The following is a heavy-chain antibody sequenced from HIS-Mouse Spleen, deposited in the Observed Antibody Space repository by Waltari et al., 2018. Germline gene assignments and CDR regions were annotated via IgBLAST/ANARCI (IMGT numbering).Heavy chain of an antibody. J-gene: IGHJ4*02. D-gene: IGHD4-4*01. CDR1: GYTFTSYD. V-gene: IGHV1-8*01. Sequence: QVQLVQSGAEVKKPGASVKVSCKASGYTFTSYDINWVRQASGQGPEWMGWMNPNSGNTGYAQKFQGRVTMTRNTSISTAYMELSSLRSEDTAVYYCARGHDYSNYFDYWGQGTLVTVSS. CDR2: MNPNSGNT. CDR3: ARGHDYSNYFDY.